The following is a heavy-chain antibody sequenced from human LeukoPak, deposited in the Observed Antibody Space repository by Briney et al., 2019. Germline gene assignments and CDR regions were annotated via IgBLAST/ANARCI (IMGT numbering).Heavy chain of an antibody. Sequence: ALVKVSCKASGYTFTSYGISWVRQAPGQGLEWMGWISAYNGNTNYAQKLQGRVTMTTDTSTSTAYMELRSLRSDDTAVYYCASGTAVAASTSYYYYGMDVWGQGTTVTVSS. CDR2: ISAYNGNT. CDR1: GYTFTSYG. D-gene: IGHD6-19*01. CDR3: ASGTAVAASTSYYYYGMDV. V-gene: IGHV1-18*01. J-gene: IGHJ6*02.